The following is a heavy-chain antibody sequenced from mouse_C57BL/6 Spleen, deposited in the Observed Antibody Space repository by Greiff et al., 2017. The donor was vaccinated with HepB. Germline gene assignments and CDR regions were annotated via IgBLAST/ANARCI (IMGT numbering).Heavy chain of an antibody. D-gene: IGHD1-2*01. V-gene: IGHV1-53*01. Sequence: QVQLQQPGTELVKPGASVKLSCKASGYTFTSYWMHWVKQRPGQGLEWIGNINPNNGGTSYNQKFKGKATLTVDKSSSTAYMELRSLTSEDSAVYYCARATTAYAMDYWGQGTSVTVSS. CDR1: GYTFTSYW. J-gene: IGHJ4*01. CDR2: INPNNGGT. CDR3: ARATTAYAMDY.